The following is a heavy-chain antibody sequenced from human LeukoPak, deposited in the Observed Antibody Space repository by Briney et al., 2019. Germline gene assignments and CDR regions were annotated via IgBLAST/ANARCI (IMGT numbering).Heavy chain of an antibody. CDR1: GGSISGYY. J-gene: IGHJ4*02. V-gene: IGHV4-59*01. CDR3: ARGRGYFDY. Sequence: KPSETLSLTCTVSGGSISGYYWSWIRQPPGGGLEWIGYIYYTGITIHNPSLKSRVTISVDTSNNQFSLKVTSVTAADTAVYYCARGRGYFDYWGQGTLVTVSS. D-gene: IGHD3-16*01. CDR2: IYYTGIT.